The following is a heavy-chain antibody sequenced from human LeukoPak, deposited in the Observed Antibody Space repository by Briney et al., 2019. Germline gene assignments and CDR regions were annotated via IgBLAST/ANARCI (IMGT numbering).Heavy chain of an antibody. V-gene: IGHV1-2*02. J-gene: IGHJ4*02. D-gene: IGHD3-10*01. CDR2: INPNSGGT. Sequence: ASVKVSCKTSGYTFTDYYMHWVRQAPGQGLEWMGWINPNSGGTSYAQKFQGRVTMTRDTSISTAYIALSRLRSDDTAVYYCARVKIYYGSENMVSSYYFDCWGQGTLVTVSS. CDR3: ARVKIYYGSENMVSSYYFDC. CDR1: GYTFTDYY.